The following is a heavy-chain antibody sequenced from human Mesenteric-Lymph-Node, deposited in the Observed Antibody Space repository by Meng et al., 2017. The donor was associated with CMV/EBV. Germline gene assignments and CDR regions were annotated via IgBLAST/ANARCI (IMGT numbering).Heavy chain of an antibody. CDR3: ARAYTDYAFDY. V-gene: IGHV2-5*02. J-gene: IGHJ4*02. CDR2: IYWDDDK. D-gene: IGHD3-16*01. Sequence: CSFSGVSLSTSGVGVGWIRQPPGKALEWLALIYWDDDKRYRPSLKSRLTITKDTSKNQVVLTMTNMDPVDTATYYCARAYTDYAFDYWGQGTLVTVSS. CDR1: GVSLSTSGVG.